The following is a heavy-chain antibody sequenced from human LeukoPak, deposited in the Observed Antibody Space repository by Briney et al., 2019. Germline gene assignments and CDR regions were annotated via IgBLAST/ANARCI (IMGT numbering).Heavy chain of an antibody. V-gene: IGHV3-21*01. J-gene: IGHJ3*02. Sequence: GGSLRLSCAASGFTFSSYSMNWVRQAPGKGLKWVSSISSSSSYIYYADSVKGRFTISRDNAKNSLYLQMNSLRTEDTAVYYCARALWVPAAIEEAFDIWGQGTMVTVSS. D-gene: IGHD2-2*01. CDR2: ISSSSSYI. CDR1: GFTFSSYS. CDR3: ARALWVPAAIEEAFDI.